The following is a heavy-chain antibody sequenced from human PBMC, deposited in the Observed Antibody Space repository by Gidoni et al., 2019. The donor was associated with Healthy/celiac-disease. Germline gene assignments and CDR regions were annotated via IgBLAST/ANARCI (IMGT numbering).Heavy chain of an antibody. CDR2: IKSKTDGGTT. J-gene: IGHJ3*02. CDR3: TTANSSGWPDDAFDI. CDR1: GFTVSNAW. Sequence: EVQLVESGGGWVKPGGSLRLSGAAPGFTVSNAWMSGVRQAPGKGLAWVGRIKSKTDGGTTDYAAPVKGRFTISRDDSKNTLYLQMNSLKTEDTAVYYCTTANSSGWPDDAFDIWGQGTMVTVSS. D-gene: IGHD6-19*01. V-gene: IGHV3-15*01.